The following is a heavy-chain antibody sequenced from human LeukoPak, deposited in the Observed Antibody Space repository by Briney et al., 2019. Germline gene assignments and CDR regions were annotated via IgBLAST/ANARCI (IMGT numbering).Heavy chain of an antibody. D-gene: IGHD5-18*01. J-gene: IGHJ4*02. V-gene: IGHV3-66*02. CDR1: GFTVSSNY. CDR2: IYSGGST. CDR3: ARISGYSYVPYYFDY. Sequence: GGSLRLSCAASGFTVSSNYMSWVRQAPGKGLEWVSVIYSGGSTYYADSVKGRFTISRDNSKNTLYLQMNGLRAEDTAVYYCARISGYSYVPYYFDYWGQGTLVTDSS.